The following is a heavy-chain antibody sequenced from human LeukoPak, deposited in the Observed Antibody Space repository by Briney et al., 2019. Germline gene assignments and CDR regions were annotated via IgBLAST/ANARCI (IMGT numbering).Heavy chain of an antibody. CDR3: AKGSSGSRPYYFHY. CDR2: ITDSAGST. D-gene: IGHD3-10*01. V-gene: IGHV3-23*01. CDR1: GFTFSSYA. Sequence: PGGSLRLSCAASGFTFSSYAMSWVRQAPGEGLKWVSAITDSAGSTYHADSVKGRFTISRDNSKNTLYLQMNSLRAEDTAVYYCAKGSSGSRPYYFHYWGQGTLVTVSS. J-gene: IGHJ4*02.